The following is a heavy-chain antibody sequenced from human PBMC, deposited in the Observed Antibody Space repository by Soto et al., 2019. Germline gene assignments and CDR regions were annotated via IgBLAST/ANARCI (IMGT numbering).Heavy chain of an antibody. D-gene: IGHD3-10*01. Sequence: GSLRLSCAASGFTFSSYGMNWVRQAPGKGLEWVSYISSSSSTIYYADSVKGRFTISRDNAKNSLYLQMNSLRAEDTAVYYCARANYYGSPGDFDYWGQGTLVTVS. CDR3: ARANYYGSPGDFDY. V-gene: IGHV3-48*01. J-gene: IGHJ4*02. CDR1: GFTFSSYG. CDR2: ISSSSSTI.